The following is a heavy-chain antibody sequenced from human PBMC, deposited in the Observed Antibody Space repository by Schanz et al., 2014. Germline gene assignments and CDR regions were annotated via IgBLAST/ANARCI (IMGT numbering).Heavy chain of an antibody. CDR1: GDSISGSY. D-gene: IGHD5-18*01. CDR3: ARSVGMVRRYFDS. CDR2: IYYSGST. V-gene: IGHV4-59*12. J-gene: IGHJ4*02. Sequence: QVQLQESGPGLVKPSETLSLTCTVSGDSISGSYWSWIRQPPGKGLEWIGYIYYSGSTDYNPSLKGRVTISLDVSKNQFSLRLNSVTAADTAVYYCARSVGMVRRYFDSWGQGNLVTVS.